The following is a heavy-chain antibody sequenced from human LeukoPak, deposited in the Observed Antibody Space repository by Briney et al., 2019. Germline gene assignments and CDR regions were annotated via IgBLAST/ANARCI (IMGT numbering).Heavy chain of an antibody. CDR1: GFTFSSYA. Sequence: PGGSLRLSCAASGFTFSSYAMNWVRQAPGKGLEWVSAISGSGGSTYYADSVKGRFTISRDNSKNTLYLQMNSLRAEDTAVYYCAKAWDTLGIAAAGPDYWGQGTLVTVSS. CDR3: AKAWDTLGIAAAGPDY. J-gene: IGHJ4*02. V-gene: IGHV3-23*01. D-gene: IGHD6-13*01. CDR2: ISGSGGST.